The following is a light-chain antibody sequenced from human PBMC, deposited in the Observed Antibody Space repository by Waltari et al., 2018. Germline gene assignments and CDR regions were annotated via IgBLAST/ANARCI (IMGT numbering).Light chain of an antibody. Sequence: QSALTQPASASGSPGQSITISCTGTSSDVGGYNLVSWYQQHPAKPPNVMIYEVTERPSGGTDGFSGSKPGDTTSLPISAVPAEDDDDYFCSSYTTSHTLVFGGGTTLTVL. J-gene: IGLJ2*01. CDR2: EVT. CDR3: SSYTTSHTLV. V-gene: IGLV2-14*02. CDR1: SSDVGGYNL.